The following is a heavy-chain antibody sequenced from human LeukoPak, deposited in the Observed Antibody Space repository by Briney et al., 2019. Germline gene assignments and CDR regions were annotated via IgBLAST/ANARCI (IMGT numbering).Heavy chain of an antibody. D-gene: IGHD2-15*01. V-gene: IGHV4-39*01. CDR2: IFFSGSS. CDR3: ARRNLLLGGSFDS. J-gene: IGHJ4*02. CDR1: GDSIVRNYYY. Sequence: SETLSLTCNVSGDSIVRNYYYWAWFRQPPGSGLEGLGNIFFSGSSYYNASLGSRVAMCVDTSKNQFSLKVNCVTAADTCVYLCARRNLLLGGSFDSWGQGSLVIVSS.